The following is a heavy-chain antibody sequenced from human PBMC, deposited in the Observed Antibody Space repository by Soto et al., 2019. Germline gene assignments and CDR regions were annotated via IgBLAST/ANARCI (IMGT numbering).Heavy chain of an antibody. D-gene: IGHD6-6*01. J-gene: IGHJ4*02. CDR3: TKRVEYSSSWAYFDY. Sequence: PGGSLRLSCAASGFTFSSYAMTWVRQAPGKGLEWVSSITDSGSSTFYGDSVKGRFTISRDNSKNTLYLQMNSLRAEDTAVYYCTKRVEYSSSWAYFDYCGQGTLVTVSS. V-gene: IGHV3-23*01. CDR2: ITDSGSST. CDR1: GFTFSSYA.